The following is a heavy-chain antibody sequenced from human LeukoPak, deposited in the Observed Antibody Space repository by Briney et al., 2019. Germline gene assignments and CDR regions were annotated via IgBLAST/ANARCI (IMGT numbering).Heavy chain of an antibody. Sequence: PSETLSLTCVAYGGSFSGYFWSWIRQPPGKGLEWIGEINPSGDTGNNPSLRSRVTISKDTSKNQLSLKLTSVTAADTAVYYCARHADGGKKAFDMWGQGTMVTVSS. CDR1: GGSFSGYF. CDR3: ARHADGGKKAFDM. J-gene: IGHJ3*02. CDR2: INPSGDT. D-gene: IGHD4-23*01. V-gene: IGHV4-34*01.